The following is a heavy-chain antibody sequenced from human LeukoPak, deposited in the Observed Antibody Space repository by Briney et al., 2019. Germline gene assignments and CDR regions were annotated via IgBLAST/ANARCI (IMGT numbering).Heavy chain of an antibody. CDR2: MNPNSGDT. D-gene: IGHD6-13*01. CDR3: TRDMRGAAAADDAFDI. J-gene: IGHJ3*02. Sequence: ASVKVSCKASGYTFTSCDLNWVRQASGQGLEWMGWMNPNSGDTGYAQNFQGRVTITRNTSISTAYMELSSLRSEDTAMYYCTRDMRGAAAADDAFDIWGQGTMVTVSS. CDR1: GYTFTSCD. V-gene: IGHV1-8*01.